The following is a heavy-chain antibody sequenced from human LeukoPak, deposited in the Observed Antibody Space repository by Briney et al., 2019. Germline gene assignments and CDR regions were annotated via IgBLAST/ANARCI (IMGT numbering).Heavy chain of an antibody. Sequence: PSETLSLTCTVSGGSISSHYWSWIRQPPGKGLEWIGYIYYSGSTNYNPSLKSRVTISVDTSKNQFSLKLSSVTAADTAVYYCARLRDEWELRLDYWGQGTLVTVSS. CDR1: GGSISSHY. V-gene: IGHV4-59*08. D-gene: IGHD1-26*01. J-gene: IGHJ4*02. CDR3: ARLRDEWELRLDY. CDR2: IYYSGST.